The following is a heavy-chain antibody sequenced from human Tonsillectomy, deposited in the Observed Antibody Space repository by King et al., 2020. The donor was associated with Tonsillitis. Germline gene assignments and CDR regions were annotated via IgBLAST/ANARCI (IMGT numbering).Heavy chain of an antibody. Sequence: QLQESGPGLVKPSETLSLTCTVSGGSITTSSYYWGWIRQPPGKGLEWIGSIYYSGSTYYNPSLRSRVTISVDTSNNQLSLKLSSVTAADTAVYYCARHSGYYDSSGYSYDHWGQGTLVTVSS. CDR1: GGSITTSSYY. CDR2: IYYSGST. CDR3: ARHSGYYDSSGYSYDH. D-gene: IGHD3-22*01. V-gene: IGHV4-39*01. J-gene: IGHJ4*02.